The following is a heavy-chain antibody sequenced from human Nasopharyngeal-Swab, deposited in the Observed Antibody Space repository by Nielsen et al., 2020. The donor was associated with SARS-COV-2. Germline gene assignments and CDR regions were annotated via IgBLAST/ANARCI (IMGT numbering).Heavy chain of an antibody. CDR1: GFSLSTSGVG. CDR2: IYWNDDK. V-gene: IGHV2-5*01. J-gene: IGHJ4*02. D-gene: IGHD7-27*01. CDR3: AHFYLGMPWDY. Sequence: SGPTLVQPTQTFTLTCSFSGFSLSTSGVGVGWIRQPPGKALEWLALIYWNDDKRYSPSLKSRLTITKDTSKNQVVLTMTNMDPVDTATYYCAHFYLGMPWDYWGQGTLVTVSS.